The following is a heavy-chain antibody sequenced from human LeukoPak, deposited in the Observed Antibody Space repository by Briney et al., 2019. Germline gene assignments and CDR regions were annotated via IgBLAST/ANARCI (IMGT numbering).Heavy chain of an antibody. CDR1: GFTFSSYW. V-gene: IGHV3-7*01. J-gene: IGHJ4*02. CDR2: IKQDGSEK. CDR3: ARDTSSGWYYFDY. Sequence: GGSLRLSCAASGFTFSSYWMSWVRQAPGKGLEWVANIKQDGSEKYYVDSVKGRFTISRDNAKNSLYLQMNSLRAEDTAVYYCARDTSSGWYYFDYWGQGTLVTVSS. D-gene: IGHD6-19*01.